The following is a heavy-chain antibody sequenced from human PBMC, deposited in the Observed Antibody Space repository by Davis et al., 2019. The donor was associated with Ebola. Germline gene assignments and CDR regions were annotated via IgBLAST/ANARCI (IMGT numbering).Heavy chain of an antibody. D-gene: IGHD3-22*01. CDR1: GGTFSSFA. CDR2: IIPMFRSP. V-gene: IGHV1-69*13. J-gene: IGHJ5*02. Sequence: SVKVSCKASGGTFSSFAVGWVRQAPGLGLEWMGGIIPMFRSPNYAQKFQGRVTLTADDSTRTVYMELTSLRSEDTAVYYCARVQTGYYFDSSDSPSWFAPWGQGTLVTVSS. CDR3: ARVQTGYYFDSSDSPSWFAP.